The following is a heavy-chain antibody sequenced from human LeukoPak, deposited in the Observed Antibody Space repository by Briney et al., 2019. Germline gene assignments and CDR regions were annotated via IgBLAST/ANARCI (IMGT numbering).Heavy chain of an antibody. CDR2: ITYSGST. CDR1: GGSISSDDYY. V-gene: IGHV4-30-4*01. J-gene: IGHJ6*02. CDR3: ARGGKLWFGEEDV. D-gene: IGHD3-10*01. Sequence: PSETLSLTCTVSGGSISSDDYYWSWIRQPPGKGLEWIGHITYSGSTDYSPSLRSRVTISVDTSKNQFSLKLSSVTAADTAVYYCARGGKLWFGEEDVWGQGTTVTVSS.